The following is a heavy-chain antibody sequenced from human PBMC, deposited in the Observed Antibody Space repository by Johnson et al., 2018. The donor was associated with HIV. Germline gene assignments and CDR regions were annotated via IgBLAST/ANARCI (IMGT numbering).Heavy chain of an antibody. Sequence: VQLVESGGGMVQPGGSLRLSCAASGLTVSTTYMSWVRQAPGRGPEWVTVVYSAGNTYYEDSVKDRFTISRDHSKNTLYLQMSSLRADDPAVYYCAKERHLVRAFDIWDQGTMVTVSS. CDR1: GLTVSTTY. J-gene: IGHJ3*02. CDR2: VYSAGNT. V-gene: IGHV3-66*01. D-gene: IGHD6-6*01. CDR3: AKERHLVRAFDI.